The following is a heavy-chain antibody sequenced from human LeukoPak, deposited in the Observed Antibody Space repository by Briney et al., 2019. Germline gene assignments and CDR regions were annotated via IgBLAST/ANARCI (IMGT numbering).Heavy chain of an antibody. CDR1: GYTFTSYD. V-gene: IGHV1-8*01. D-gene: IGHD3-22*01. J-gene: IGHJ3*02. CDR2: MNPNSGNT. Sequence: VKVSCKASGYTFTSYDINWVRQAPGQGLEWMGWMNPNSGNTGYAQKFQGRVTITRNTSISTAYMELSSLRSGDTAVYYCARTYYYDSSGYFSEPDAFDIWGQGTMVTVSS. CDR3: ARTYYYDSSGYFSEPDAFDI.